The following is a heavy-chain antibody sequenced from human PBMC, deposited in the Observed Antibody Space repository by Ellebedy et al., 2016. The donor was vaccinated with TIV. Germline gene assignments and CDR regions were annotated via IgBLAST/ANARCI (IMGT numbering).Heavy chain of an antibody. CDR1: RYTFSSDH. D-gene: IGHD3/OR15-3a*01. CDR2: INLSDGRI. Sequence: ASVKVSXKASRYTFSSDHMHWVRQAPGRGLDWMGIINLSDGRISYAQKFQGRVTMTRDTSTSTVYMELSSLKSEDTAVYYCVRDRTGSWTPGGDWGQGTLVTVSS. J-gene: IGHJ4*02. CDR3: VRDRTGSWTPGGD. V-gene: IGHV1-46*01.